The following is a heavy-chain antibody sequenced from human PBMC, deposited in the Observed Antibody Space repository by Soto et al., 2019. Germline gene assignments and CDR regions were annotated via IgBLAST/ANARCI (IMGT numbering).Heavy chain of an antibody. CDR1: GGSFSVYY. CDR2: INHSGST. CDR3: ARGRRYYDSSGYYYINWFDP. D-gene: IGHD3-22*01. Sequence: SEALSVTCAFYGGSFSVYYWSWIRQPPGKGLEWIGEINHSGSTNYNPSLKSRVTISVDTSKNQFSLKLSSVTAADTAVYYCARGRRYYDSSGYYYINWFDPWGQGTMVTVSS. V-gene: IGHV4-34*01. J-gene: IGHJ5*02.